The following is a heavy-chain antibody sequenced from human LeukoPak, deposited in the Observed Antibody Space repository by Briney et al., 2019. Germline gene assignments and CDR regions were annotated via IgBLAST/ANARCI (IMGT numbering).Heavy chain of an antibody. CDR2: IYYSGST. CDR3: ARQQLVPPVGFGMDV. CDR1: GGSISSYY. D-gene: IGHD6-13*01. Sequence: PSETLSLTCTVSGGSISSYYWSWIRQPPGKGLEWIGYIYYSGSTNYNPSLKSRVTISVDTSKNQFSLKLSSVTAADTAVYYCARQQLVPPVGFGMDVWGQGTTVTVSS. V-gene: IGHV4-59*08. J-gene: IGHJ6*02.